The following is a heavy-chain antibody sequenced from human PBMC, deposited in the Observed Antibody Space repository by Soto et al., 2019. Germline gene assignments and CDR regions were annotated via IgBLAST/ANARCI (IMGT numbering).Heavy chain of an antibody. Sequence: ESGGGVVQPGRSLRLSCAASGFTFSSYGMHWVRQAPGKGLEWVAVIWYDGSNKYYADSVKGRFTISRDNSKNTLYLQMNSLRAEDTAVYYCAREGGSCSSTSCYYYYYYGMDVWGQGTTVTVSS. D-gene: IGHD2-2*01. J-gene: IGHJ6*02. CDR1: GFTFSSYG. V-gene: IGHV3-33*01. CDR2: IWYDGSNK. CDR3: AREGGSCSSTSCYYYYYYGMDV.